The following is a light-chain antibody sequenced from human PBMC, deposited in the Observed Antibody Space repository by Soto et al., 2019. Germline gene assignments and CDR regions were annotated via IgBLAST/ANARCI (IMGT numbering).Light chain of an antibody. CDR1: RSLVHSDGDTY. CDR3: MHGTQYPYT. V-gene: IGKV2-24*01. Sequence: IVMTQTPLSSPVTLGQSASISCRSSRSLVHSDGDTYLSWLKQRPGHPPRLLLYKISHRLSGVPDRFSGSGAGKDFTLKISSVEAEDVGIYYCMHGTQYPYTFGQGTKVDIK. CDR2: KIS. J-gene: IGKJ2*01.